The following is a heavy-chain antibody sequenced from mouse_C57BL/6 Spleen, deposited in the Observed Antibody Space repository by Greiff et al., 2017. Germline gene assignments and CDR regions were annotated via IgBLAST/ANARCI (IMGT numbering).Heavy chain of an antibody. V-gene: IGHV1-15*01. CDR3: TRDWNY. CDR2: IDPETGGT. CDR1: GYTFTDYE. J-gene: IGHJ4*01. Sequence: SGAELVRPGASVTLSCKASGYTFTDYEMHWVKQTPVHGLEWIGAIDPETGGTAYNQKFKGKAILTADKSSSTAYMELRSLTSEDSAVYYCTRDWNYWGQGTSVTVSS. D-gene: IGHD4-1*01.